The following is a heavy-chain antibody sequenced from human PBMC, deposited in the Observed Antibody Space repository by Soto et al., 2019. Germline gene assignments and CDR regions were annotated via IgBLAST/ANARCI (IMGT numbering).Heavy chain of an antibody. J-gene: IGHJ4*02. CDR2: IYPGDSDA. CDR3: ARLPKDEQLVFDY. V-gene: IGHV5-51*01. Sequence: GESLKISCKGSGYSFTSYWIGWVRQMPRKGLEWMGIIYPGDSDARYSPSFQGQVTISADKSISTAYLHWISLKASVTAFYYCARLPKDEQLVFDYWGQGTLVTVSS. CDR1: GYSFTSYW. D-gene: IGHD6-13*01.